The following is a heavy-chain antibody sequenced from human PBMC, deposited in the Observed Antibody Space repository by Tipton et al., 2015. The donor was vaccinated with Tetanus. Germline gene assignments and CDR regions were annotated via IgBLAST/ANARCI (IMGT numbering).Heavy chain of an antibody. V-gene: IGHV6-1*01. D-gene: IGHD3-16*01. CDR2: TYYRSKWYN. CDR1: GDSVSSNTDA. Sequence: LVKPTQTLSLTCAISGDSVSSNTDAWNWIRQSPSRGLEWLGRTYYRSKWYNDYALSVKSRITINPDTSKNQFSLQLKSVTPEDTAMHYCVRDSGLGLDAFDVWGRGTMVTVSS. CDR3: VRDSGLGLDAFDV. J-gene: IGHJ3*01.